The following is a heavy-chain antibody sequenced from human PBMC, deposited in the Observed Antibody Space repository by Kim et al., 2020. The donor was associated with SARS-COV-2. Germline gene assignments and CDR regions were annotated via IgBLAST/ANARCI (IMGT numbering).Heavy chain of an antibody. CDR2: I. CDR3: ARDAYYYYGMDV. Sequence: IYYADSVKGRFTISRDNAKNSLYLQMSSLRAEDTAVYYCARDAYYYYGMDVWGQGTTVTVSS. V-gene: IGHV3-48*01. J-gene: IGHJ6*02.